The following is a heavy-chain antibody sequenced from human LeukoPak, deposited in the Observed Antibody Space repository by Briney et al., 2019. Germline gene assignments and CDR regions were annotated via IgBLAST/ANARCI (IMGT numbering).Heavy chain of an antibody. Sequence: GGSLRLSCAASGFTFSDYYMSWIRQAPGKGLEWVSYISSSGSTIYYADSVKGRFTISRDDAKNSLFLQMNSLRAEDTAVYYCARTLPQITMVRGVLDYWGQGTLVTVSS. V-gene: IGHV3-11*04. J-gene: IGHJ4*02. CDR3: ARTLPQITMVRGVLDY. CDR2: ISSSGSTI. CDR1: GFTFSDYY. D-gene: IGHD3-10*01.